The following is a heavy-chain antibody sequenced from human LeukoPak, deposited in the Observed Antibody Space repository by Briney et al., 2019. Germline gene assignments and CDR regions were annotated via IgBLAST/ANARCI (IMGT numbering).Heavy chain of an antibody. D-gene: IGHD4-23*01. Sequence: PGGSLRLSCAASGFTFSSYWMHWVRQAPGKGLVWVSRINSDGSSTSYADSVKGRFTISRDNAKNALYLQMNSLRAEDTAVYYCAREREVVTFFDYWGQGTLVTVSS. CDR2: INSDGSST. V-gene: IGHV3-74*01. CDR1: GFTFSSYW. CDR3: AREREVVTFFDY. J-gene: IGHJ4*02.